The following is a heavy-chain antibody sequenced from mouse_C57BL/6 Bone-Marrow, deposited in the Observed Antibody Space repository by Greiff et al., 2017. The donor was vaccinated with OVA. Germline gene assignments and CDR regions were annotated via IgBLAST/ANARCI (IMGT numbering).Heavy chain of an antibody. CDR2: LDPENGDT. V-gene: IGHV14-4*01. J-gene: IGHJ4*01. CDR1: GFNIKDDY. CDR3: TRRVVTTMDY. Sequence: EVQLQQSGAELVRPGASVKLSCTASGFNIKDDYMHWVKQRPEQGLEWIGWLDPENGDTEYASKFQGKATITADTSSNTAYLQLSSLTSEDTAVYYCTRRVVTTMDYWGQGTSVTVSS. D-gene: IGHD2-2*01.